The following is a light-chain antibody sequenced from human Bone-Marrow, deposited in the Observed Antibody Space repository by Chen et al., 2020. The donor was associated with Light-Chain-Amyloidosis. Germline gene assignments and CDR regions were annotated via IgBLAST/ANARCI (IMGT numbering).Light chain of an antibody. V-gene: IGLV3-25*03. CDR2: RDP. CDR3: QSADSSGTYEVI. CDR1: DLPTKY. J-gene: IGLJ2*01. Sequence: SYELTQPPSVSVSPGQTARITCSGDDLPTKYAYWYQQKPGQAPVLVIHRDPERPSGISERFSGSSSRTTATLNISGVQAEDEADYHCQSADSSGTYEVIFGGGTKLTVL.